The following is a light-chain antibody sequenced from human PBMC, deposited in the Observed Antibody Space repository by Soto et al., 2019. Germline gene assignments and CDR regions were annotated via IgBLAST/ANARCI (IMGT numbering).Light chain of an antibody. J-gene: IGLJ2*01. Sequence: QAVVTQEPSLTVSPGGTVTLTCASSTGPVTTSPYPNWFQQKPGQPPRSLIYSTTNTHSWTPARFSGSLLGGKAALTLSGVLPEDEADYYCVLYYGGAHVVFGVGTKLTVL. CDR3: VLYYGGAHVV. CDR1: TGPVTTSPY. CDR2: STT. V-gene: IGLV7-43*01.